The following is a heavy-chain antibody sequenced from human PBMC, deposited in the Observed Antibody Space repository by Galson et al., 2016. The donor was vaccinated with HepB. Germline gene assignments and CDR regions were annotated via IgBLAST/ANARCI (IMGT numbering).Heavy chain of an antibody. Sequence: PALVKPTQTLTLTCIFSGFSFSTTGVGVGWMRQPPGKTLEWLAYIYWDGDERYSPSLKSRLTITKDTSKNRVVLTMTNMDPVDTATYYCVHIVHSGSYYYFAYWGQGTLVTVSS. V-gene: IGHV2-5*02. CDR3: VHIVHSGSYYYFAY. CDR2: IYWDGDE. J-gene: IGHJ4*02. CDR1: GFSFSTTGVG. D-gene: IGHD1-26*01.